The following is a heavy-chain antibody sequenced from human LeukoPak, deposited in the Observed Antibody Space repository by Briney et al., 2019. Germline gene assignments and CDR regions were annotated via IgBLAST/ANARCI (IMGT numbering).Heavy chain of an antibody. V-gene: IGHV3-23*01. CDR2: ISGSGGSTYHADSVKGP. CDR3: ARDGRPQFGSSWYKGGWFDP. Sequence: GGSLRLSCAASGFTFSSYAMSWVRQAPGKGLEWVSGISGSGGSTYHADSVKGPYYADSVKGRFTISRDNAKNSLYLEMNSLRAEDTAVYYCARDGRPQFGSSWYKGGWFDPWGQGTLVTVSS. CDR1: GFTFSSYA. D-gene: IGHD6-13*01. J-gene: IGHJ5*02.